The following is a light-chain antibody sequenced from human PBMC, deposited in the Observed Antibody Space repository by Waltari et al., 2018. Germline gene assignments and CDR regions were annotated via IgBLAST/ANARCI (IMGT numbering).Light chain of an antibody. CDR2: EAS. CDR3: QQRANWPPLT. Sequence: VLTHSPATLSLSPGERATFTCRASQSVYNFLAWYQQKPGQAPRLLIYEASQRATGIPARFSGSGSGTDFTLTISNLEPEDVAVYYCQQRANWPPLTFGGGTKVEIK. CDR1: QSVYNF. J-gene: IGKJ4*01. V-gene: IGKV3-11*01.